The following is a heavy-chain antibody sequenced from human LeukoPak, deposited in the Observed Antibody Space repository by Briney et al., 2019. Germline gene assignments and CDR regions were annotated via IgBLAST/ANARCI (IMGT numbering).Heavy chain of an antibody. J-gene: IGHJ4*02. CDR2: INHSGST. V-gene: IGHV4-34*01. D-gene: IGHD2-2*01. CDR3: ARGGYCSSTSCSSFDY. CDR1: GGSFSGYY. Sequence: SETLSLTCAVYGGSFSGYYWSWIRQPPGKGLEWIGEINHSGSTNYNPSLESRVTISVDTSKNQFSLKLSSVTAADTAVYYCARGGYCSSTSCSSFDYWGQGTLVTVSS.